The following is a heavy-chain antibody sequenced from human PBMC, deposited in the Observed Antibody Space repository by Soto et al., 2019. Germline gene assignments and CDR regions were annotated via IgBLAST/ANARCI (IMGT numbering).Heavy chain of an antibody. D-gene: IGHD3-22*01. V-gene: IGHV1-69*13. CDR2: ITPLFGTP. CDR1: GGTFNKYA. Sequence: SVKVSCKASGGTFNKYAIDWVRQAPGQGLEWMGGITPLFGTPNYAQRFQGRATISADEVTSTAYMELRSLRSDDTGVYYCARQFDYDTSGYYYAYWGQGTLVTVSS. CDR3: ARQFDYDTSGYYYAY. J-gene: IGHJ4*02.